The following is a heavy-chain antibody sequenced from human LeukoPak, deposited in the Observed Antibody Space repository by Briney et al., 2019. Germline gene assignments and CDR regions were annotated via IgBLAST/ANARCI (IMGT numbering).Heavy chain of an antibody. D-gene: IGHD2-15*01. CDR1: GFSLSTSGVG. J-gene: IGHJ4*02. Sequence: ESGPTLVNPTQTLTLTCTFSGFSLSTSGVGVGWIRQPPGKALEWLALIYWDDDKRYSLSLKSRLTITKDTSKNQVVLTMTNMDPVDTATYYCARSRNQLYCSGGSCYDYWGQGTLVTVSS. CDR3: ARSRNQLYCSGGSCYDY. CDR2: IYWDDDK. V-gene: IGHV2-5*02.